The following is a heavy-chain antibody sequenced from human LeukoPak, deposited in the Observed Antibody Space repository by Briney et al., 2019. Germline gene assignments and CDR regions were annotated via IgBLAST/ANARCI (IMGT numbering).Heavy chain of an antibody. D-gene: IGHD3-10*01. V-gene: IGHV3-23*01. Sequence: QPGGSLRLSCAASGFIFNTYAMSWVRQAPGKGLEWVSGISGSGGSAFYADSVKGRFTISRDNSKNTLYLQMNSLRAEDTAIYYCADYGSGSYIFEYWGQGTLVTVSS. CDR2: ISGSGGSA. CDR3: ADYGSGSYIFEY. J-gene: IGHJ4*02. CDR1: GFIFNTYA.